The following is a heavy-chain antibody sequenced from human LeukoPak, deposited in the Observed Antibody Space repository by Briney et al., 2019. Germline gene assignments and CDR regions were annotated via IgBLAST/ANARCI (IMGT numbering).Heavy chain of an antibody. V-gene: IGHV3-69-1*01. CDR3: ARDAPAGEKPEYFFDY. Sequence: GGSLRLSCAASGFTFSNYDMHWVRQAPGKGLEWVSHIGRGITYADSVKGRFTISRDNTKNSVYLQMNSLRAEDTAVYYCARDAPAGEKPEYFFDYWGQGTLVTVSS. CDR1: GFTFSNYD. J-gene: IGHJ4*02. CDR2: IGRGIT.